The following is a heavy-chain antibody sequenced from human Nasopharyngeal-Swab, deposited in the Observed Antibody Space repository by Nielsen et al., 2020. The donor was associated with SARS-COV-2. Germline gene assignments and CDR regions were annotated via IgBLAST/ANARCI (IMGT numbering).Heavy chain of an antibody. CDR2: ISYDGSNK. V-gene: IGHV3-30-3*01. J-gene: IGHJ3*02. CDR1: GFTFSSYA. D-gene: IGHD2-2*01. Sequence: GESLKISCAASGFTFSSYAMHWVRQAPGKGLEWVAVISYDGSNKYYADSVKGRFTISRDNAKNSLYLQMNSLRAEDTALYYCAREGVPAAKDAFDIWGQGTMVTVSS. CDR3: AREGVPAAKDAFDI.